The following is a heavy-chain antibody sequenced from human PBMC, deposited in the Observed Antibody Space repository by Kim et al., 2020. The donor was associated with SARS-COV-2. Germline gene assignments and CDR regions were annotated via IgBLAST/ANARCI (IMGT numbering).Heavy chain of an antibody. CDR1: GYTFTSYG. Sequence: ASVKVSCKASGYTFTSYGISWVRQAPGQGLEWMGWISAYNGNTNYAQKLQGRVTMTTDTSTSTAYMELRSLRSDDTAVYYCAREGGYGGNSAGYYYYGMDVWGQGTTVTVSS. D-gene: IGHD4-17*01. CDR2: ISAYNGNT. CDR3: AREGGYGGNSAGYYYYGMDV. J-gene: IGHJ6*02. V-gene: IGHV1-18*01.